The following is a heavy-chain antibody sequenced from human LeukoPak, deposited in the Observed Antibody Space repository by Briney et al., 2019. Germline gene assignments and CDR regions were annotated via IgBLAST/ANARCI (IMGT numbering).Heavy chain of an antibody. V-gene: IGHV1-18*01. CDR3: ARLARYHLLEASDI. CDR2: ISAYDGGT. Sequence: GASVTVSFKASGSSFTSYGFSWVRQAHGQGLGLLGWISAYDGGTNYEQKFQGRLTMTTETSTTTAYMELRSLRSDDTAVYYCARLARYHLLEASDIWGQGTMVTVSS. D-gene: IGHD1-14*01. CDR1: GSSFTSYG. J-gene: IGHJ3*02.